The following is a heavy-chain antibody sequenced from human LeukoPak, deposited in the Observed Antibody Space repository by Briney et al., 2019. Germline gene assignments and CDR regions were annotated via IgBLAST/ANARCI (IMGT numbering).Heavy chain of an antibody. V-gene: IGHV4-59*01. CDR3: ARDRGLSAD. CDR2: IHYSGST. J-gene: IGHJ4*02. CDR1: GGSIRNYY. Sequence: KPSETLSLTCTVSGGSIRNYYWSWVRQPPGKGLKWIGYIHYSGSTDYNPSLKSRVTISVDTSKNQFSLKLNSVTSADTAVYYCARDRGLSADWGQGTLVTVSS.